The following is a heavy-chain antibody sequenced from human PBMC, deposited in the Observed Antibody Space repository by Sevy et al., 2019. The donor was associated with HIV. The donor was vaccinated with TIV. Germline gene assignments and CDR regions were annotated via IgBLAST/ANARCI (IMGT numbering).Heavy chain of an antibody. D-gene: IGHD2-8*02. CDR3: AKDRKVLLVVYAIPFDVFDI. CDR2: IRDDGSKE. CDR1: GFTFSYHA. J-gene: IGHJ3*02. Sequence: GFLGISFARAGFTFSYHAIHLVRQAPGKGLGGVAFIRDDGSKENYSDSVKGRFTISRDNSKNTLYLQMNSLRPEDTAVYYCAKDRKVLLVVYAIPFDVFDIWGQGTMVTVSS. V-gene: IGHV3-30*02.